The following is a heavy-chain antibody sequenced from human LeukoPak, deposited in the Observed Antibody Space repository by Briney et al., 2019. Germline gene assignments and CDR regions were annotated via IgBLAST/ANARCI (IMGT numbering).Heavy chain of an antibody. Sequence: GGSLRLSCAASGFTFSSYAMSWVRQAPGKGLEWVSAISGSGGSTYYADSVKGRFTISRDNSKNTLYLQMSSLRAEDTAVYYCATGELAAADSFDYWGQGTLVTVSS. CDR3: ATGELAAADSFDY. J-gene: IGHJ4*02. D-gene: IGHD6-13*01. CDR2: ISGSGGST. CDR1: GFTFSSYA. V-gene: IGHV3-23*01.